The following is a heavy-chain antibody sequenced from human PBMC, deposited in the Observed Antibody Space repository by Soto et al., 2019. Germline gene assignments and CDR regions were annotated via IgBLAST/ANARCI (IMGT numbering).Heavy chain of an antibody. CDR1: GFTFSDYY. CDR3: AKGTVVISTDDDDLDYYYNALDV. V-gene: IGHV3-11*06. J-gene: IGHJ6*02. CDR2: ISSSSRHT. Sequence: PGGSLRLSCAASGFTFSDYYMTWIRQAPGKGLEWLSYISSSSRHTNYADSVKGRFTISRDNSRNSLFLQMNSLRAEDTALYYCAKGTVVISTDDDDLDYYYNALDVWGQGTTVTVSS. D-gene: IGHD2-2*01.